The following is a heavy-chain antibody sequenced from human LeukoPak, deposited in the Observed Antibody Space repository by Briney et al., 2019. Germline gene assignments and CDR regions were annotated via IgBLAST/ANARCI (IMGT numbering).Heavy chain of an antibody. V-gene: IGHV3-30*04. D-gene: IGHD3-22*01. J-gene: IGHJ4*02. CDR2: ISYDGSNK. CDR1: GFTFSSYA. Sequence: PGGSLRLPCAASGFTFSSYAMHWVRQAPGKGLEWVAVISYDGSNKYYADSVKGRFTISRDNSKNTLYLQMNSLRAEDTAVYYCARGDLNYYDSSGIDYWGQGTLVTVSS. CDR3: ARGDLNYYDSSGIDY.